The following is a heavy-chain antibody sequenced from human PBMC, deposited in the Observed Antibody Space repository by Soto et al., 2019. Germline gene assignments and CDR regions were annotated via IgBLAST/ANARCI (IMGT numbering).Heavy chain of an antibody. Sequence: QITLKESGPTLVKPTQTLTLTCIFSGFSLSTSGVGVGWIRQPPGKTLEWLALIYWDDDSRYSPSLRSRLTITKDPTKNQVVLTMTNMAPVDTAKYYCAHRRRGDTLRLFEIWGQGTMVTLSP. CDR2: IYWDDDS. D-gene: IGHD3-9*01. J-gene: IGHJ3*02. CDR3: AHRRRGDTLRLFEI. V-gene: IGHV2-5*02. CDR1: GFSLSTSGVG.